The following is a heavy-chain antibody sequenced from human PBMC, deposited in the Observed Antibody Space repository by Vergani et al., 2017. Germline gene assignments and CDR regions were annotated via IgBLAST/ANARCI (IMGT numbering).Heavy chain of an antibody. CDR2: IFHSGST. Sequence: QVQLQESGPGVMKPSETLPLTCSVSDFSITRGYYWGWIRQPPGKGLEWIGSIFHSGSTFHNPSLKSRVTMSVDTSKNQFSLKLTSVTATDTAVYYCASRDITIFGVVIIRGYYYYGMDVWGQGTTVTVSS. D-gene: IGHD3-3*01. J-gene: IGHJ6*02. V-gene: IGHV4-38-2*02. CDR1: DFSITRGYY. CDR3: ASRDITIFGVVIIRGYYYYGMDV.